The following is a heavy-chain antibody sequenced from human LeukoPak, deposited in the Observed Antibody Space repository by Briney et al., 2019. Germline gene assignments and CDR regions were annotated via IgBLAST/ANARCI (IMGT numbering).Heavy chain of an antibody. CDR2: MNPKSGNT. CDR3: ARAGGSGSGYSSGWYYDY. J-gene: IGHJ4*02. D-gene: IGHD6-19*01. V-gene: IGHV1-8*03. Sequence: ASVKVSCKASGYTFTRYDINWVRQATGQGLEWMGWMNPKSGNTGHAQKFQGRVTITRDTSASTAYMELSSLRSEDTAVYYCARAGGSGSGYSSGWYYDYWGQGTLVTVSS. CDR1: GYTFTRYD.